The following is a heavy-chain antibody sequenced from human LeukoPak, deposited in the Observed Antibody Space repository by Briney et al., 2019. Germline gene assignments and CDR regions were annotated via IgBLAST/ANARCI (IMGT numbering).Heavy chain of an antibody. D-gene: IGHD3-16*01. J-gene: IGHJ4*02. CDR1: GFTFSDYY. CDR3: ARVGGGYYFDY. CDR2: ISSSSSYT. V-gene: IGHV3-11*06. Sequence: GGSLRLSCAASGFTFSDYYMSWIRQAPGKGLEWVSYISSSSSYTNYADSVRGRFTISRDNAKNSLYLQMNSLRAEDTAVYYCARVGGGYYFDYWGQGTLVTVSS.